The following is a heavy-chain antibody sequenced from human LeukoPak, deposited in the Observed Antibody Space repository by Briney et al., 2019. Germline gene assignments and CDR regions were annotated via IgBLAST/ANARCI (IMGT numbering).Heavy chain of an antibody. Sequence: GGSLGLSCAASGFTFSSYAMSWVRQAPGKGLEWVSAISGSGGSAFYADSVKGRLTISRDNFKNTLYLQMNSLRAEDTAIYYCAKPLRDRGSYGDFTWGQGTLVTVSS. V-gene: IGHV3-23*01. CDR2: ISGSGGSA. J-gene: IGHJ5*02. D-gene: IGHD4-17*01. CDR1: GFTFSSYA. CDR3: AKPLRDRGSYGDFT.